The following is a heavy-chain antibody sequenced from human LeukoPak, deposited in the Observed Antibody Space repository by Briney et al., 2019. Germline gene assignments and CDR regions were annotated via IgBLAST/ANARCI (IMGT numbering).Heavy chain of an antibody. V-gene: IGHV4-61*08. Sequence: PSETLSLTCTVSGGSISSGGYYWSWVRQPPGKGLEWIGYIYYNGNTHYNPSLNSRVTISVDTSKNQFSLRLSSVTAADTALYYCVRSGQWLVPGGLQYFDFWGQGTLVTVSS. CDR1: GGSISSGGYY. CDR3: VRSGQWLVPGGLQYFDF. D-gene: IGHD6-19*01. CDR2: IYYNGNT. J-gene: IGHJ4*02.